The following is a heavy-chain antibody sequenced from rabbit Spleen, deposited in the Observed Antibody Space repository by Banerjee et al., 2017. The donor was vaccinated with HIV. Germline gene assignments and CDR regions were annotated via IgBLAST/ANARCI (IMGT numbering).Heavy chain of an antibody. CDR3: ARAYDGANYNL. V-gene: IGHV1S40*01. CDR1: GFSSSSRYY. CDR2: IYAGSTGST. J-gene: IGHJ4*01. D-gene: IGHD4-2*01. Sequence: QQLVESGGGLVKPGASLTLTCTVSGFSSSSRYYMCWVRQAPGKGLEWIACIYAGSTGSTYCASWAKGRFTISKTPSTTVTLQITSLTAAATAIYFCARAYDGANYNLWGPGTLVTVS.